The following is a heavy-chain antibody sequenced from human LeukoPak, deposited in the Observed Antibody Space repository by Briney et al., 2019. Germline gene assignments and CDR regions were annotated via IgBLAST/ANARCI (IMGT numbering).Heavy chain of an antibody. CDR2: IYYSGST. CDR3: ARSNAVREYYDFWSGDFDY. D-gene: IGHD3-3*01. CDR1: GGSISSSSYY. Sequence: SETLSLTCTVSGGSISSSSYYWGWIRQPPGKGLEWIGSIYYSGSTYYNLSLKSRVTISVDTSKNQFSLKLSSVTAADTAVYYCARSNAVREYYDFWSGDFDYWGQGTLVTVSS. V-gene: IGHV4-39*01. J-gene: IGHJ4*02.